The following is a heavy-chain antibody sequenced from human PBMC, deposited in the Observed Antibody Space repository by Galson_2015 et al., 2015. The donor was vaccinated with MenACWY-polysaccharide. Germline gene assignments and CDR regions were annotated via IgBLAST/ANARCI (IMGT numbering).Heavy chain of an antibody. CDR2: ISGTGTI. Sequence: SLRLSCAASGFTFTTYTINWVRQAPGQGLEWVSSISGTGTIYYADSVKGRFTISRDNAKSSLYLQMNSLRADDTAVYYCAKGRAPSTYYGMDVWGQGTTVTVSS. D-gene: IGHD2-2*01. CDR1: GFTFTTYT. J-gene: IGHJ6*02. CDR3: AKGRAPSTYYGMDV. V-gene: IGHV3-48*01.